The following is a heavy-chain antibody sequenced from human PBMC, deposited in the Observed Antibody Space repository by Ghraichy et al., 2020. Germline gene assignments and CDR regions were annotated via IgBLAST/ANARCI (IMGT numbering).Heavy chain of an antibody. V-gene: IGHV3-30*04. CDR1: GFTFRSCA. CDR2: ISYDGSNK. CDR3: ARGAGVAVIRGFDP. Sequence: GGSLRLSCVASGFTFRSCAMHWVRQAPGKGLEWVAIISYDGSNKYYADSVKGRFTISRDNSKNTLSLQMNSLRAEDTAMYYCARGAGVAVIRGFDPWGQGTLVTVSS. J-gene: IGHJ5*02. D-gene: IGHD3-22*01.